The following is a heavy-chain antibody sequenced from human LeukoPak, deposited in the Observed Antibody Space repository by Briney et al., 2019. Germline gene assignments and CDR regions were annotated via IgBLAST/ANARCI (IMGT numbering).Heavy chain of an antibody. CDR2: ISYDGSNK. Sequence: GGSLTLSCAASVFVFSSNSMSWVRHAPCKGLEWVAVISYDGSNKYYADSVKGRFTISRDNSKNTLYLQMNSLRAEDTAVYYCASSLKSFLTTTPSDYWGQGTLVTVSS. CDR3: ASSLKSFLTTTPSDY. CDR1: VFVFSSNS. J-gene: IGHJ4*02. D-gene: IGHD4-4*01. V-gene: IGHV3-30-3*01.